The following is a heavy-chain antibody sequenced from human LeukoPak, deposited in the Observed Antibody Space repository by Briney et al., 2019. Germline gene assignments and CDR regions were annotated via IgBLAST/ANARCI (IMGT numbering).Heavy chain of an antibody. D-gene: IGHD6-19*01. J-gene: IGHJ4*02. CDR3: AREGVAGTPPDY. CDR2: TYYRSTWSS. Sequence: SQTLSLTCAISGDSVSSNSATWNWIRQSPSRGLEWLGRTYYRSTWSSDYAASVKSRITFNPDTSKNQFSLQLNSVTPEDTAVYYCAREGVAGTPPDYWGQGTLVTVSS. CDR1: GDSVSSNSAT. V-gene: IGHV6-1*01.